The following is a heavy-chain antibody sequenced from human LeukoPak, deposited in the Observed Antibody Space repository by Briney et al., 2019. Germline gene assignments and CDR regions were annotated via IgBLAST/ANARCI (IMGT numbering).Heavy chain of an antibody. CDR3: ARAASQTKYYYDSSGYQDAFDI. CDR1: GGTFSSYA. V-gene: IGHV1-69*13. J-gene: IGHJ3*02. D-gene: IGHD3-22*01. Sequence: GASVKVSCKASGGTFSSYAISWVRQAPGQGLEWMGGIIPIFGTANYAQKFQGRVTITADESTSTAYMELSSLRSEDTAVYYCARAASQTKYYYDSSGYQDAFDIWGQGTMVTVSS. CDR2: IIPIFGTA.